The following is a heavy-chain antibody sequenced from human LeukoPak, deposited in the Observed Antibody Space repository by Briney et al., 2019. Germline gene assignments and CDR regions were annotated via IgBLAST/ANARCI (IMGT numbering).Heavy chain of an antibody. CDR2: IYTSGST. CDR1: GGSISSGSYY. Sequence: SETLSLTCTVSGGSISSGSYYWSWIRQPAGKGLEWIGRIYTSGSTNYNPSLKSRVTISVDTSKNQFSLKLSSVTAADTAVYYCAREEENWFDPWGQGTLVTVSS. CDR3: AREEENWFDP. J-gene: IGHJ5*02. V-gene: IGHV4-61*02.